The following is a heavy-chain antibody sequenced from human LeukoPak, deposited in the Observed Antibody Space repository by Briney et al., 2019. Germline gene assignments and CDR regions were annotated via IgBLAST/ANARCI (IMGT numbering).Heavy chain of an antibody. CDR3: AKRQGSSASCYDY. CDR1: GFTFSSYA. Sequence: GGSLRLSCAASGFTFSSYAMSWVRQAPGKGPEWVSAISGSGGSTYYADSVKGRFTISRDNSKNTLYLQMNNLRAEDTAIYYCAKRQGSSASCYDYWGQGTLVTVSS. V-gene: IGHV3-23*01. CDR2: ISGSGGST. J-gene: IGHJ4*02. D-gene: IGHD2-2*01.